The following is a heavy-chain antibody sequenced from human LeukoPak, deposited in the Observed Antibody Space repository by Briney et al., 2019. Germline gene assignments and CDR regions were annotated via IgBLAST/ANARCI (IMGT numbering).Heavy chain of an antibody. CDR3: AKDGGYCSSISCYTPDYYFDY. Sequence: GGSLRLSCAAPGFAFSTYGMHWVRQAPGKGLEWVAFIRYDGKNKYYADSVKGRFTISRDNSKNTLYLQMNSLRPEDTAVYYCAKDGGYCSSISCYTPDYYFDYWGQGTLVTVSS. V-gene: IGHV3-30*02. CDR1: GFAFSTYG. D-gene: IGHD2-2*02. CDR2: IRYDGKNK. J-gene: IGHJ4*02.